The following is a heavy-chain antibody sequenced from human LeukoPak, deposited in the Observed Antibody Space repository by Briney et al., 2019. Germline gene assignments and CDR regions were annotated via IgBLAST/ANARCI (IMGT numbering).Heavy chain of an antibody. V-gene: IGHV3-74*01. J-gene: IGHJ3*02. CDR3: ARVSRVVVVAGRAFDI. CDR1: GFTFNSYW. CDR2: INSDGSSA. Sequence: GGSLRLSCAASGFTFNSYWMHWVRQAPGKGLVWVSRINSDGSSASYADSVKGRFTISRDNAKNTLYLQMNSLRAEDTAVYYCARVSRVVVVAGRAFDIWGQGTMVTVSS. D-gene: IGHD2-15*01.